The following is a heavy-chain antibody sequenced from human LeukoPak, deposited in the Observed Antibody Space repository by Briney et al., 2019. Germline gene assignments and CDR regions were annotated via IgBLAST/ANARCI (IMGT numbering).Heavy chain of an antibody. CDR3: ARGASKADV. CDR1: GFTVSSNH. V-gene: IGHV3-53*01. Sequence: GGSLRLSCAASGFTVSSNHMSWVRQAPGKGLEWVSIFYSGGTTYYADSVRGRFTISRDTSKNTLYLQMNSLRVEDTAVYYCARGASKADVWGQGTTVTVSS. CDR2: FYSGGTT. J-gene: IGHJ6*02.